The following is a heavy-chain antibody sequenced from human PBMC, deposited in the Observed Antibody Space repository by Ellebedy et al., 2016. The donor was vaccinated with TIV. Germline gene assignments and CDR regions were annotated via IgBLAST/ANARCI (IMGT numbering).Heavy chain of an antibody. D-gene: IGHD5-12*01. CDR3: AREGGLDAFDV. J-gene: IGHJ3*01. Sequence: ASVKVSCXGSGYTYTAYYIHWVRQAPGQGLEWMGWFNPNRGDTQSAQKFQARLTLSNDPSITTAYMELTSLTSDDTAVYYCAREGGLDAFDVWGQGTVVTVSS. CDR1: GYTYTAYY. CDR2: FNPNRGDT. V-gene: IGHV1-2*02.